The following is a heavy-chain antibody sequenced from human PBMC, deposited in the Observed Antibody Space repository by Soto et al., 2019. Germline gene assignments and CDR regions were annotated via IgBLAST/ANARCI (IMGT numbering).Heavy chain of an antibody. J-gene: IGHJ6*03. CDR2: IKQDGSEK. V-gene: IGHV3-7*01. Sequence: PGGSLRLSCAASGFTFSSYWMSWVRQAPGKGLEWVANIKQDGSEKYYVDSVKGRFTISRDNAKNSLYLQMNSLRAEDTAVYYCARVAGYCSSTSCYYYYYYMDVWGKGTTVTVSS. CDR3: ARVAGYCSSTSCYYYYYYMDV. CDR1: GFTFSSYW. D-gene: IGHD2-2*01.